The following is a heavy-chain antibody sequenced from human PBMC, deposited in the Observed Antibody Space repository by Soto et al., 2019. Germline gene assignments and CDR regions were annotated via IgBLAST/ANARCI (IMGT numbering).Heavy chain of an antibody. D-gene: IGHD6-13*01. CDR3: AKQLRARQYSSSWYRFAP. Sequence: PWGSLRLSCAASGFTFGSYALGWVRQAPGKGLEWVSAISGSGGSTYYADSVKGRFTISRDNSKNTLYLQMNSLRAEDTAVYHCAKQLRARQYSSSWYRFAPWGQGS. CDR2: ISGSGGST. J-gene: IGHJ5*02. CDR1: GFTFGSYA. V-gene: IGHV3-23*01.